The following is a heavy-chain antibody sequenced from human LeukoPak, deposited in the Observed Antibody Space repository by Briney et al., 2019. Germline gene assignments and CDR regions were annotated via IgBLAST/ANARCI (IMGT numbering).Heavy chain of an antibody. D-gene: IGHD2-15*01. V-gene: IGHV4-39*07. Sequence: SETLSLTCTVSGGSISSSSYYWGWIRQPPGKGLEWIGSIYYSGSTYYNPSLKSRVTISVDTSKNQFSLKLSSVTAADTAVYYCARYIVVVVAASDWGQGTLVTVSS. CDR3: ARYIVVVVAASD. CDR2: IYYSGST. J-gene: IGHJ4*02. CDR1: GGSISSSSYY.